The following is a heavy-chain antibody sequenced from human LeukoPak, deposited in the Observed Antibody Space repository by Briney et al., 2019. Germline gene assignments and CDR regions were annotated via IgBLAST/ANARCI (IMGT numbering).Heavy chain of an antibody. Sequence: SETLSLTCTVSGGSISSYYWSWIRQPAGKGLEWIGRIYTSGSTNYNPSLKSRVTMSVDTSKNQFSLKLSSVTAADTAVYYCARDGITGTWGWFDPWGQGTLVTVSS. V-gene: IGHV4-4*07. D-gene: IGHD1-20*01. CDR3: ARDGITGTWGWFDP. J-gene: IGHJ5*02. CDR1: GGSISSYY. CDR2: IYTSGST.